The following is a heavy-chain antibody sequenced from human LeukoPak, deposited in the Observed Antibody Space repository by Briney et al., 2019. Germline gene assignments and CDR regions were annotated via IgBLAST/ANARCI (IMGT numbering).Heavy chain of an antibody. CDR3: ARGRRKVVAATRNNWFDP. CDR2: INHSGST. Sequence: PSETLSLTCAVYGGSFSGYYWSWIRQPPGKGLEWIGEINHSGSTNYNPSLKSRVTISVDTSKNQFSLKLSSVTAADTAVYYCARGRRKVVAATRNNWFDPWGQGTLVTVSS. V-gene: IGHV4-34*01. CDR1: GGSFSGYY. J-gene: IGHJ5*02. D-gene: IGHD2-15*01.